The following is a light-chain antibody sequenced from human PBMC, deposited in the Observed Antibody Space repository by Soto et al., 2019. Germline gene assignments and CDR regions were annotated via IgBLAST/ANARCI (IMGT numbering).Light chain of an antibody. J-gene: IGLJ1*01. CDR2: EVS. CDR3: SSYAGSNNPYV. CDR1: SSDVGGYNY. V-gene: IGLV2-8*01. Sequence: QSVLTPPPSASGSPGQSVTISCTGTSSDVGGYNYVSWYQQHPGKAPKLMIYEVSKRPSGVPDRFSGSKSGNTAPLTVSGLQAEDEADYYCSSYAGSNNPYVFGTGTKVTVL.